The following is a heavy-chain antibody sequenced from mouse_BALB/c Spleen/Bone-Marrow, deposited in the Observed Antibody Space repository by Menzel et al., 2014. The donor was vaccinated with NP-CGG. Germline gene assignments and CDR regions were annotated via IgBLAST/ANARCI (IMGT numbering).Heavy chain of an antibody. Sequence: QVQLKESGAELVRPGISVKISCKGSGYTFTDYGIHWVRQSHAKSLEWIGVLITYYGDASYNPRFKGKATMTVDKSSSTAYMEIARLTSEDSAIYYCARWDGKYAMDYWGQGTSVTGSS. CDR1: GYTFTDYG. CDR3: ARWDGKYAMDY. J-gene: IGHJ4*01. V-gene: IGHV1S137*01. CDR2: LITYYGDA. D-gene: IGHD2-1*01.